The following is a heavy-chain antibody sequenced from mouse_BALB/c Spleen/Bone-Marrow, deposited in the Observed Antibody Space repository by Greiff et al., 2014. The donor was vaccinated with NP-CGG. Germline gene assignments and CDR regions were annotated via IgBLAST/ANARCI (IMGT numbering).Heavy chain of an antibody. CDR3: ARGNYDAYFDY. V-gene: IGHV1-4*01. Sequence: VQPQQSGAELAKPGASVKMSCKASGYTFTSYRIGYINPSTGYIDYNQNLKDKATLTADKSSSTAYMQLSSLTSEDSAVYYCARGNYDAYFDYWGQGTTLTVSS. J-gene: IGHJ2*01. D-gene: IGHD2-4*01. CDR2: INPSTGYI. CDR1: GYTFTSYR.